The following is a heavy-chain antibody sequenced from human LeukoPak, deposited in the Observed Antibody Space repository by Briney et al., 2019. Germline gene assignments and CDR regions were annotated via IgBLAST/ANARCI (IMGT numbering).Heavy chain of an antibody. CDR2: IYNGVNT. CDR3: ARSRAFNSGAFDP. CDR1: GASVSSASY. V-gene: IGHV4-61*01. J-gene: IGHJ5*02. D-gene: IGHD1-26*01. Sequence: SETLSLTCTVSGASVSSASYWTWIRQPPVKGVEWIAHIYNGVNTNYNPSLKSRVTISVDTSKNQFSLRLNSVTAADTAVYYCARSRAFNSGAFDPWGQGSLVTVSS.